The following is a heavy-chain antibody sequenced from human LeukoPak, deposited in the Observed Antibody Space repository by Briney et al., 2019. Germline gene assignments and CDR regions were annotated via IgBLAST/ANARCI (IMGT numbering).Heavy chain of an antibody. V-gene: IGHV1-2*02. CDR2: INPNSGGT. D-gene: IGHD3-10*01. CDR1: GYTFTSYD. Sequence: ASVTVSCKSSGYTFTSYDINWVRQATGQGLEWMGWINPNSGGTTYAQNFQGRVTMTSHTSISTAYMELRRLRSDDTSVYYCARAFLGRGGPKWFDPWGQGTLVTVSS. J-gene: IGHJ5*02. CDR3: ARAFLGRGGPKWFDP.